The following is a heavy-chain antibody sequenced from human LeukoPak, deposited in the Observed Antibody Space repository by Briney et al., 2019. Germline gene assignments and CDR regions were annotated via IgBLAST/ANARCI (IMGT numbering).Heavy chain of an antibody. Sequence: GGSLRLSCAASGFTFSSYDMHWVRQAAGKGLEWVSAIGTAGDPYYPGSVKGRFTISRENAKNSLYLQMNSLRAGDTAVYYCARGSSSAAAGESGMDVWGQGTTVTVSS. V-gene: IGHV3-13*05. J-gene: IGHJ6*02. CDR1: GFTFSSYD. CDR2: IGTAGDP. D-gene: IGHD6-13*01. CDR3: ARGSSSAAAGESGMDV.